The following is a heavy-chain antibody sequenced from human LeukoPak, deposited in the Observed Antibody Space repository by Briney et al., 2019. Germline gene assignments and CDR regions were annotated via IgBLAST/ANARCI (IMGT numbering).Heavy chain of an antibody. CDR3: ARLNRLQLVYGGVYCHSMDV. CDR2: IYYSGST. D-gene: IGHD6-13*01. CDR1: GGSISGYY. Sequence: KTSETLSLTCTVSGGSISGYYWSWIRQAPGKGLEWIGYIYYSGSTNYNPSLRSRLTISVDMSKNQFSLQLSSVTAADTAVYYCARLNRLQLVYGGVYCHSMDVWGQGTTVTVSS. V-gene: IGHV4-59*08. J-gene: IGHJ6*02.